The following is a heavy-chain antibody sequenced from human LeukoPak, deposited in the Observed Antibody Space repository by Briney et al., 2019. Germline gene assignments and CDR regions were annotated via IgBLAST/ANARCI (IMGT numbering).Heavy chain of an antibody. J-gene: IGHJ6*02. CDR3: ARSAARLRYYYAMDV. D-gene: IGHD6-6*01. V-gene: IGHV3-NL1*01. CDR2: IYSGDSGVST. CDR1: GVTFSSYS. Sequence: QPGGSLRLSCAASGVTFSSYSMNWVRQAPGKGLEWVSVIYSGDSGVSTYYADSVKGRFTISRHNSKNTLYLQMSSLRAEDTAVYFCARSAARLRYYYAMDVWGQGTTVTVCS.